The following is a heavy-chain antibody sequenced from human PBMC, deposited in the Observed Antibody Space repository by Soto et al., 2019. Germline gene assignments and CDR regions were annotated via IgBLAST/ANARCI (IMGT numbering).Heavy chain of an antibody. D-gene: IGHD1-26*01. J-gene: IGHJ4*02. V-gene: IGHV1-69*01. CDR2: IIPIFGTA. CDR1: GGTFSSYA. Sequence: QVQLVQSGAEVKKPGSSVKVSCKASGGTFSSYAISWVRQAPGQGLEWMGGIIPIFGTAHYAQKFQGRVTITADESTSTAYMELSSLRSEDTAVYYCARARSEQVGATGDFDYWGQGTLVTVSS. CDR3: ARARSEQVGATGDFDY.